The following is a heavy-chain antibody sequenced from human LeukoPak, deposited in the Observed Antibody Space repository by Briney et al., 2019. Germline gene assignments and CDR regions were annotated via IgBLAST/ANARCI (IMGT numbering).Heavy chain of an antibody. V-gene: IGHV3-11*01. J-gene: IGHJ5*02. CDR1: GFTFSDYY. Sequence: GGSLRLSCAASGFTFSDYYMTWIRQAPGKGLEWVSHADSVKGRFTISRDNAKNSPNLQMNSPRAEDTAVYYCARAAAGNVALSWFDPWGQGTLVTVSS. D-gene: IGHD6-13*01. CDR3: ARAAAGNVALSWFDP.